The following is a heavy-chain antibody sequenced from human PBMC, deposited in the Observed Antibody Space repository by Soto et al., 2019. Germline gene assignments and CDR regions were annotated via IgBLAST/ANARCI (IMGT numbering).Heavy chain of an antibody. CDR3: ARDADTTVTTGWFDP. CDR1: GYTFTGYY. J-gene: IGHJ5*02. Sequence: QVQLVQSGAEVKKPGASVKVSCKASGYTFTGYYMHWVRQAPGQGLEWMGWINPNSGGTNYAQKFKGWVNMTRDTAISTAYVELSRLRSDDTAVYYCARDADTTVTTGWFDPWGQGTLVTVSS. V-gene: IGHV1-2*04. D-gene: IGHD4-4*01. CDR2: INPNSGGT.